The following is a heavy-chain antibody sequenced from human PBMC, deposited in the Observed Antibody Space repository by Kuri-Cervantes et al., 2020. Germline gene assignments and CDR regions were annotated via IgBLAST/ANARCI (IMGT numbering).Heavy chain of an antibody. V-gene: IGHV4-34*01. Sequence: SETLSLTCAVYGGSFSSYYWSWIRQPPGKGLEWIGEINHSGSTNYNPSLKSRVTISVDTSKNQFSLKLSSVTAADTAVYYCARAPYDYVWGSYCYTPFDYWGQGTLVTVSS. CDR3: ARAPYDYVWGSYCYTPFDY. CDR2: INHSGST. D-gene: IGHD3-16*02. J-gene: IGHJ4*02. CDR1: GGSFSSYY.